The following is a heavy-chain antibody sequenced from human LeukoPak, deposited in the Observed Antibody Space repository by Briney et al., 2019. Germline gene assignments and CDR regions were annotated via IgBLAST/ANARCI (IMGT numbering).Heavy chain of an antibody. J-gene: IGHJ4*02. CDR3: ARDASPYYYDSSGYPRN. V-gene: IGHV1-2*02. D-gene: IGHD3-22*01. CDR1: GYTFTGYY. Sequence: ASVKVSCKASGYTFTGYYMHWVRQAPGQGLEWMGWINPNSSGTNYAQKFQGRVTVTRDTSISTAYLELSRLRSDDTAVYYCARDASPYYYDSSGYPRNWGQGTLVTVSS. CDR2: INPNSSGT.